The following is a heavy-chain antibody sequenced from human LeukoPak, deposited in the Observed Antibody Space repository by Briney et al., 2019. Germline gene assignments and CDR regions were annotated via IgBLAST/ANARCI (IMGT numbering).Heavy chain of an antibody. CDR3: AKEGWFGELSGY. J-gene: IGHJ4*02. Sequence: GGSLRLSCAASGFTFSSYGMHWVRQAPGTGLEWVAVISYDGSNKYYADSVKGRFTISRDNSKNTLYLQMNSLRAEDTAVYYCAKEGWFGELSGYWGQGTLVTVSS. D-gene: IGHD3-10*01. CDR2: ISYDGSNK. V-gene: IGHV3-30*18. CDR1: GFTFSSYG.